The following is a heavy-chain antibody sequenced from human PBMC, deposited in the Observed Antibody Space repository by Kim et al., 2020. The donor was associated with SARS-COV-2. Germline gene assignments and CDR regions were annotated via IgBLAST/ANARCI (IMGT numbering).Heavy chain of an antibody. V-gene: IGHV3-9*01. CDR2: ISWNSGSI. Sequence: GGSLRLSCAASGFTFGDYSMHWVRQAPGKGLEWVSGISWNSGSIGYADSVKGRFTISRDNAKHSLYLQMNSLIAEDTALYYCAKDRVTRLLEWSHHPTEFDNSGQRTLGTVSS. J-gene: IGHJ4*02. CDR3: AKDRVTRLLEWSHHPTEFDN. D-gene: IGHD3-3*01. CDR1: GFTFGDYS.